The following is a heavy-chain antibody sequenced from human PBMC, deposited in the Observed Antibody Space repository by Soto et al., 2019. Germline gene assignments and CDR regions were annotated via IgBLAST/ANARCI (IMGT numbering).Heavy chain of an antibody. CDR2: IIPIFGTA. Sequence: SVKVSCKASGGTFSSYAISWVRQAPVQGLEWMGGIIPIFGTANYAQKFQGRVTITADESTSTAYMELSSLRSEDTAVYYCARGRTMSIAAAGRPQLDYWGQGTLVTVSS. V-gene: IGHV1-69*13. J-gene: IGHJ4*02. CDR1: GGTFSSYA. D-gene: IGHD6-13*01. CDR3: ARGRTMSIAAAGRPQLDY.